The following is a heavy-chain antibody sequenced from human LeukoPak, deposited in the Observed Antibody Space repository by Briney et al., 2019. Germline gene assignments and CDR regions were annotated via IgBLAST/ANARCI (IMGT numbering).Heavy chain of an antibody. CDR3: AREDLTLDAFDI. Sequence: SVKVSCKASGGTFSSYAISWVRQAPGQGLEWMGRIIPILGIANYAQKFQGRVTITADKSTSTAYMELSSLRSEDTAVYYCAREDLTLDAFDIWGQGTMVTVSS. CDR2: IIPILGIA. J-gene: IGHJ3*02. D-gene: IGHD2-21*02. CDR1: GGTFSSYA. V-gene: IGHV1-69*04.